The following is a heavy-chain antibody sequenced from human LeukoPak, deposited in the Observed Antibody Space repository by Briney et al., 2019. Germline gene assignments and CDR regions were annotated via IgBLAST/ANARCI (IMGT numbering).Heavy chain of an antibody. D-gene: IGHD3-22*01. V-gene: IGHV3-64*04. CDR2: ISSNGGST. Sequence: PGGSLRLSCSASGFTFSSYAMHWVRQAPGKGLEYVSAISSNGGSTYYADSEKGRFTISRDNSMDTLYLQMNSLRAEDTAVYYCAKRGYYYDSSAYYYFDYWGQGSLVSVSS. CDR3: AKRGYYYDSSAYYYFDY. CDR1: GFTFSSYA. J-gene: IGHJ4*02.